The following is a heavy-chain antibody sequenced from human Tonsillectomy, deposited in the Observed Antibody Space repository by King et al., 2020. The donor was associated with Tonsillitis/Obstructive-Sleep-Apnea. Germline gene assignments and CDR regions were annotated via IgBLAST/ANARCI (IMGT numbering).Heavy chain of an antibody. CDR1: GFTFSNAW. V-gene: IGHV3-15*01. CDR2: IKSKSDGGTT. Sequence: QLVQSGGGLVKPGGSLRLSCAASGFTFSNAWMSWVRQAPGKGLEWVGRIKSKSDGGTTDYAAPVKGRFTISRDDSKNTLNLQMNSLKTEDTAVYYCTTHYSRLNKLYYYYMDVWGKGTTVTVSS. J-gene: IGHJ6*03. D-gene: IGHD4-11*01. CDR3: TTHYSRLNKLYYYYMDV.